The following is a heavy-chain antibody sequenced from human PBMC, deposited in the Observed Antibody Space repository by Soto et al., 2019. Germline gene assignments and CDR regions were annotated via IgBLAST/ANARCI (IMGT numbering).Heavy chain of an antibody. CDR3: ARGDQELDY. CDR2: IFSSGST. CDR1: GDSINTYT. D-gene: IGHD1-26*01. J-gene: IGHJ4*02. Sequence: LSLTCTVSGDSINTYTWTWIRQPPGKGLEWIGYIFSSGSTNYNPSLQSRLTMSVDTSKNLFSLKLNSVTAADTAVYYCARGDQELDYWGQGTLVTVSS. V-gene: IGHV4-59*01.